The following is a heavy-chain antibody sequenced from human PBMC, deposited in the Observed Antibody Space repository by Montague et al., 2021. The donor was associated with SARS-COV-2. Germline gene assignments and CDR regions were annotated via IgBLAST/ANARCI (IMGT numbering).Heavy chain of an antibody. V-gene: IGHV4-61*02. CDR3: AREVGRYYEWRPDY. J-gene: IGHJ4*02. CDR2: IYTSGST. Sequence: TLSLTCTVSGGSISSGNYYWSWIRQPAGKGLEWIGRIYTSGSTNYNPSLKSRVTISADTSKNQFSLKLSSMTAADTAVYYCAREVGRYYEWRPDYWGQGTLVTVSS. D-gene: IGHD1-26*01. CDR1: GGSISSGNYY.